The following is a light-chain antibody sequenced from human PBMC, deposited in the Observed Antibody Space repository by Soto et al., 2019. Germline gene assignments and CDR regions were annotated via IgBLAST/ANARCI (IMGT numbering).Light chain of an antibody. J-gene: IGLJ3*02. CDR1: SSDVGAYNL. Sequence: QSVLTQPASVSGSPEQSITISCTGTSSDVGAYNLVSWYQQHPGKAPKLIIYEGSKRPSGISHRFSGSKSANTASLTISGLRAEDEAHYHCCSYAGSRTFVFGGGTQLTVL. CDR2: EGS. CDR3: CSYAGSRTFV. V-gene: IGLV2-23*01.